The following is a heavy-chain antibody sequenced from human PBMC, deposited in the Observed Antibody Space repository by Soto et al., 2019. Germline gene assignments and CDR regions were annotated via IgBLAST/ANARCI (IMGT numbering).Heavy chain of an antibody. CDR2: IIPILGIA. Sequence: SVKVSCKASGGTFSSYTISWVRQAPGQGLEWMGRIIPILGIANYAQKFQGRVTITADESTSTAYMELSSLRSEDTAVYYCARTSRIAVAGTVDYWGQGTLVTVSS. J-gene: IGHJ4*02. D-gene: IGHD6-19*01. CDR3: ARTSRIAVAGTVDY. V-gene: IGHV1-69*02. CDR1: GGTFSSYT.